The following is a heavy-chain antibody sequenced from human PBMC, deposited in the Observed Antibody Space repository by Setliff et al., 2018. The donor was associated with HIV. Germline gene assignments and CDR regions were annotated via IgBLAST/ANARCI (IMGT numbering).Heavy chain of an antibody. J-gene: IGHJ3*02. D-gene: IGHD2-15*01. CDR3: ARQRVVATTKLDAFDI. Sequence: GESLKISCKGSGYSFSSYWIGWVRQMPGKGLEWMGIIYPGDSDTRYSPSFQGQVTISADKSISTAYLQCSSLKASDTAMYYCARQRVVATTKLDAFDIWGQGTMVT. CDR2: IYPGDSDT. V-gene: IGHV5-51*01. CDR1: GYSFSSYW.